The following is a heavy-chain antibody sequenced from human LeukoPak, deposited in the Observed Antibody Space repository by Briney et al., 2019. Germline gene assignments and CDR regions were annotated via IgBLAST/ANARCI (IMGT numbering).Heavy chain of an antibody. CDR3: ANAGYYGFERVY. CDR2: ISGSGGST. V-gene: IGHV3-23*01. J-gene: IGHJ4*02. D-gene: IGHD3/OR15-3a*01. CDR1: GFTFSSYG. Sequence: GGSLRLSCAASGFTFSSYGMHWVRRAPGKGLEWISAISGSGGSTYYADSVKGRFTISRDNSKNTLYLQMNSLRAEVTAVYYCANAGYYGFERVYWGQGTLVTVSS.